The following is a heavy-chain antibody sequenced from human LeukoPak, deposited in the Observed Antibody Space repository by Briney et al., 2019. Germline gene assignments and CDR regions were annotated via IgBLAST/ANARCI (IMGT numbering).Heavy chain of an antibody. CDR1: GFTFSDYY. Sequence: GGSLRLSCAASGFTFSDYYMSWIRQAPGKGLEWVSYISSSGSTIYYADSVKGRFTISRDNAKNSLYLQMNSLRAEDTAVYYCARARGDYYDSSAPPDYFDYWGQGTLVTVSS. CDR2: ISSSGSTI. V-gene: IGHV3-11*01. J-gene: IGHJ4*02. D-gene: IGHD3-22*01. CDR3: ARARGDYYDSSAPPDYFDY.